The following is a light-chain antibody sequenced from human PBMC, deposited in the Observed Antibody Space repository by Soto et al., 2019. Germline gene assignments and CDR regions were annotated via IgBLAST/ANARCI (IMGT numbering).Light chain of an antibody. J-gene: IGLJ3*02. CDR3: SAHAGSSTFLM. CDR1: SSDIGAYNY. CDR2: EVT. Sequence: QSALTQPPSASGSPGQSVTISCTGTSSDIGAYNYVSWYQQHPGKAPKLMIYEVTKRPSGVPDRFSGSKSGNTASLSVSGLQSEDEADYYCSAHAGSSTFLMFGGGTKVTV. V-gene: IGLV2-8*01.